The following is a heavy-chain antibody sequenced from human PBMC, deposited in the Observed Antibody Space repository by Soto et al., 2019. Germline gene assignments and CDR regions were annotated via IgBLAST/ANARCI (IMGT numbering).Heavy chain of an antibody. D-gene: IGHD1-7*01. J-gene: IGHJ4*02. CDR3: AKDPGTTVPSHDY. V-gene: IGHV3-23*01. CDR2: ISSSGGST. Sequence: PGGSLRLSCTASGFTFSNYAVSWVRQAPGKGLEWVSAISSSGGSTYYADSVKGRFTISRDNSKNTLYLQMNSLRAEDTAVYYCAKDPGTTVPSHDYWGQGTLVTVSS. CDR1: GFTFSNYA.